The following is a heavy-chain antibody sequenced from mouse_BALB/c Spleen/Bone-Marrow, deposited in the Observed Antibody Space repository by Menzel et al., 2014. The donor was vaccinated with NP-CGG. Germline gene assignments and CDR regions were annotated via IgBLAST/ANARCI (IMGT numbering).Heavy chain of an antibody. Sequence: EVKLVESGGGLVKPGGPLKLSCAASGFTFSDYYMYWVRQTPEKRLEWVATISDGGSYTYYSDSVKGRFTISRDNAKNNLYLQMSSLKSEDTAMYYCARVSYDYFDYWGQGTTLTVSS. CDR2: ISDGGSYT. V-gene: IGHV5-4*02. D-gene: IGHD2-4*01. CDR1: GFTFSDYY. CDR3: ARVSYDYFDY. J-gene: IGHJ2*01.